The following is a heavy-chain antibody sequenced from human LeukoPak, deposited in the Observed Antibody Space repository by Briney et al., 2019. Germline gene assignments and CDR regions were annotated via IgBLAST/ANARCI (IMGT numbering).Heavy chain of an antibody. Sequence: GGSLRLSCAASGFTFSNAWMSWVRQAPGKGLEWVGRIKSKTDGGTTDYAAPVKGRFTISRDDSKNTLYLQMNSLRAEDTAVYYCGEGYSSSWSYHAFDIWGQGTMVTVSS. V-gene: IGHV3-15*01. CDR2: IKSKTDGGTT. CDR1: GFTFSNAW. CDR3: GEGYSSSWSYHAFDI. D-gene: IGHD6-13*01. J-gene: IGHJ3*02.